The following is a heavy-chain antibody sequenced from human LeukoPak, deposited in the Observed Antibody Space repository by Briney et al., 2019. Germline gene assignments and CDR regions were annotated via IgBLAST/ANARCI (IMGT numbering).Heavy chain of an antibody. CDR1: GFTFDDYG. V-gene: IGHV3-20*01. J-gene: IGHJ3*02. Sequence: GGSLRLSCAASGFTFDDYGMSWVRQAPGKGLEGVSGINWNGGSTGYADSVKGRFTISRDNAKNSLYLQMNSLRAEDTALYHCAREGYYDSSGGNDAFDIWGQGTMVTVSS. CDR2: INWNGGST. D-gene: IGHD3-22*01. CDR3: AREGYYDSSGGNDAFDI.